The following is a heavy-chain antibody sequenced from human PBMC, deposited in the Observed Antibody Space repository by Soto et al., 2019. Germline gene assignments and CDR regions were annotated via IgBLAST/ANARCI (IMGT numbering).Heavy chain of an antibody. CDR2: TYYRSKWYN. CDR1: GDSVSSNSAA. Sequence: SPTLSLTCAISGDSVSSNSAAWTWIRQSPSRGLEWLGRTYYRSKWYNDYAVSVKSRITINPDTSKNQFSLQLNSVTPEDTAVYYCARDLWLRFKGLPNYYYYYGMDVWGQGTTVTVSS. D-gene: IGHD5-12*01. J-gene: IGHJ6*02. V-gene: IGHV6-1*01. CDR3: ARDLWLRFKGLPNYYYYYGMDV.